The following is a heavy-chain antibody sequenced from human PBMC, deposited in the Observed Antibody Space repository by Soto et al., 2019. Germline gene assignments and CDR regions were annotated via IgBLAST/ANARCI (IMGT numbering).Heavy chain of an antibody. CDR2: IYSGDT. CDR1: RVPVCSTF. V-gene: IGHV3-53*01. D-gene: IGHD3-10*02. CDR3: EEDGIRDVRSVSALLLNRSSDL. J-gene: IGHJ2*01. Sequence: GGSLRIGLSASRVPVCSTFFTLSLPAKGKGLEWVSVIYSGDTYYADSGKGRFTISRDDSKNTVYLEMNTLRAEDTAFFFQEEDGIRDVRSVSALLLNRSSDL.